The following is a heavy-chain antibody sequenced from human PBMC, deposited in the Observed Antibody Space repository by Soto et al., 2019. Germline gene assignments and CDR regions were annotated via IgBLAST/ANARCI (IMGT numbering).Heavy chain of an antibody. Sequence: GASVKVSCKASGYTFTSYAMHWVRQAPGQRLEWMGWINAGNGNTKYSQKFQGRVTITRDTSASTAYMELSSLRSEDTAVYYCAREALGIAAANYFDYWGQGTLVTVSS. CDR2: INAGNGNT. J-gene: IGHJ4*02. V-gene: IGHV1-3*01. D-gene: IGHD6-13*01. CDR1: GYTFTSYA. CDR3: AREALGIAAANYFDY.